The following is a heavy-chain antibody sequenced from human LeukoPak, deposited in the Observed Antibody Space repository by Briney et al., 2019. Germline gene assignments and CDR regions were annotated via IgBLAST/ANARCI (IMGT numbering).Heavy chain of an antibody. CDR2: IKQDGSEK. CDR3: AREDQPRGTFDY. D-gene: IGHD2-15*01. Sequence: GGSLRLSCAASGFTFSLFWMGWVRQAPGKGLECVAKIKQDGSEKYYVDSVKGRFTISRDNAKNSLYLQMNSLRAEDTALYYCAREDQPRGTFDYWGQGILVTVSS. V-gene: IGHV3-7*05. CDR1: GFTFSLFW. J-gene: IGHJ4*02.